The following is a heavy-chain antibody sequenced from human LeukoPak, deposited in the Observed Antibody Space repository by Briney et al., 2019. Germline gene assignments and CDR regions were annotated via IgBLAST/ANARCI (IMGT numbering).Heavy chain of an antibody. CDR2: INPNSGGT. CDR3: ARDRGLIPYYYGSGSYRRMDGMDV. V-gene: IGHV1-2*04. CDR1: GYTFTSYY. Sequence: ASVKVSCKASGYTFTSYYMHWVRQAPGQGLEWMGWINPNSGGTNYAQKFQGWVTMTRDTSISTAYMELSRLRSDDTAVYYCARDRGLIPYYYGSGSYRRMDGMDVWGQGTTVTVSS. D-gene: IGHD3-10*01. J-gene: IGHJ6*02.